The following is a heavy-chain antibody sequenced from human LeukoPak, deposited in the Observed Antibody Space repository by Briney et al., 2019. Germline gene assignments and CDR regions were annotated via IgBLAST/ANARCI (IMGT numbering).Heavy chain of an antibody. J-gene: IGHJ4*02. CDR3: ARASVIVGASASIDY. Sequence: ASVKVSCKASGGTFSSYAISWVRQAPGQGLEWMGRIIPILGIANYAQKFQGRVTITADKSTSTAYMELSSLRSEDTAVYYCARASVIVGASASIDYWGQGTLVTVSS. D-gene: IGHD1-26*01. V-gene: IGHV1-69*04. CDR2: IIPILGIA. CDR1: GGTFSSYA.